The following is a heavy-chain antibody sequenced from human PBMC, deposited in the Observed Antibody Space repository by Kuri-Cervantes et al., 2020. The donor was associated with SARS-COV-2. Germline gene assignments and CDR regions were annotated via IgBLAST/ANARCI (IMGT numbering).Heavy chain of an antibody. CDR1: GGSFSGYY. Sequence: SQTLSLTCAVYGGSFSGYYWSWIRQPPGKGLEWIGEINHSGSTNYNPSLKSRVTISVDTSKNQFSLKLSSVTAADTAVYYCARDSYGGADDAFDIWGQGTMVTVSS. V-gene: IGHV4-34*01. CDR3: ARDSYGGADDAFDI. CDR2: INHSGST. D-gene: IGHD4-23*01. J-gene: IGHJ3*02.